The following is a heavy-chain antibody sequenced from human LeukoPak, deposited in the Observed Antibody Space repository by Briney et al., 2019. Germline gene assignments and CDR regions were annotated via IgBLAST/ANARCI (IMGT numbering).Heavy chain of an antibody. V-gene: IGHV4-39*01. D-gene: IGHD3-22*01. CDR1: GGSISSSSYY. Sequence: SETLSLTCTVSGGSISSSSYYWGRIRQPPGKGLEWIGSIYYSGSTHYNPSLKSRVSISVDTSKNQFSLKLSSVTAADTALYYCARNSSSGWFDPWGQGTLVTVSS. J-gene: IGHJ5*02. CDR2: IYYSGST. CDR3: ARNSSSGWFDP.